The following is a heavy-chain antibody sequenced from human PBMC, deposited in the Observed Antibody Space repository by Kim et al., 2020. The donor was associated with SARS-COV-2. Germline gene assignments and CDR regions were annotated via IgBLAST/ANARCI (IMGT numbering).Heavy chain of an antibody. CDR3: ARDPDRSTMADFDY. CDR1: GDSVSSNSAA. J-gene: IGHJ4*02. D-gene: IGHD6-13*01. Sequence: SQTLSLTCAISGDSVSSNSAAWNWIRQSPSRGLEWLGRTYYRSKWYNDYAVSVKNRITINPDTSKNLFSLQLNSVTPEDTVVYYCARDPDRSTMADFDYWGQGTLVTVSS. V-gene: IGHV6-1*01. CDR2: TYYRSKWYN.